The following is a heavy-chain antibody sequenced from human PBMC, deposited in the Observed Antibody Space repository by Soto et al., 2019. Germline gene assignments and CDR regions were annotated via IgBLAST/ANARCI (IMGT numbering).Heavy chain of an antibody. CDR1: GGSVSGANYY. V-gene: IGHV4-34*01. D-gene: IGHD1-1*01. J-gene: IGHJ3*02. CDR2: ISHSGGT. CDR3: ARVERGTATTVVDDFDI. Sequence: QVQLQQWGAGLLKPSETLSLTCAVYGGSVSGANYYWSWIRQPPGKGLEWIGKISHSGGTHFNPSLKSRVTISVARSTNQFSRKMSSVTATDTALYYCARVERGTATTVVDDFDIWGPGTMVTVSS.